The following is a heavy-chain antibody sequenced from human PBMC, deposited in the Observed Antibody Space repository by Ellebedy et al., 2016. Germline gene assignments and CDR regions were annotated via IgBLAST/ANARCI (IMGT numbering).Heavy chain of an antibody. Sequence: GGSLRLXXAASGFTFSSYWMSWVRQAPGKGLEWVSTISGGGDKRDFADSVKGRFTISRDNAKNTLYLAMNNLRAEDTAVYYCRQGHYADYWGQGTLVTVSS. CDR1: GFTFSSYW. J-gene: IGHJ4*02. CDR2: ISGGGDKR. CDR3: RQGHYADY. V-gene: IGHV3-23*01.